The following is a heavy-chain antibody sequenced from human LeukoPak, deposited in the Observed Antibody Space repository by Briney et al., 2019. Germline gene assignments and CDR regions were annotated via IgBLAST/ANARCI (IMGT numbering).Heavy chain of an antibody. J-gene: IGHJ4*02. CDR1: GFAFSTYS. CDR3: ARVSGQSYHFDY. Sequence: GGSLRLSCTASGFAFSTYSMDGVRQAPGKGLEWVSSITSSSSYIYYADSVKGRLTISRDNAKSSLYLHMNSLRAEDTAVYYCARVSGQSYHFDYWGQGTLVTVSS. V-gene: IGHV3-21*01. D-gene: IGHD3-10*01. CDR2: ITSSSSYI.